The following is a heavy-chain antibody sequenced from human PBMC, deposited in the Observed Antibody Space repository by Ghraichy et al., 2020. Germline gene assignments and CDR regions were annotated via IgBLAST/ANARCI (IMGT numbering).Heavy chain of an antibody. CDR1: GFTFSTYS. J-gene: IGHJ1*01. Sequence: GGSLRLSCAVSGFTFSTYSMTWVRQAPGKGLEWVSSISSSSTYIFYADSVKGRFTISRDNAKNSLFLQMNSLRAEDTAVYYCARDRGSGWLGAEYFQHWGQGTLVTVSS. D-gene: IGHD6-19*01. V-gene: IGHV3-21*01. CDR2: ISSSSTYI. CDR3: ARDRGSGWLGAEYFQH.